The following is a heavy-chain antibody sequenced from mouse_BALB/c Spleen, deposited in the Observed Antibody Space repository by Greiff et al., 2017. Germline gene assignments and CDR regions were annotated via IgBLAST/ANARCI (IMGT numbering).Heavy chain of an antibody. Sequence: EVQLVESGGGLVKPGGSLKLSCAASGFTFSSYAMSWVRQSPEKRLEWVATISSGGSYTYYPDSVTGRFTISRDNAKNTLYLQMSSLRSEDTAMSYSERHEGIYYGYDVAYWGQGTLVTVSA. V-gene: IGHV5-9-3*01. J-gene: IGHJ3*01. CDR3: ERHEGIYYGYDVAY. D-gene: IGHD2-2*01. CDR1: GFTFSSYA. CDR2: ISSGGSYT.